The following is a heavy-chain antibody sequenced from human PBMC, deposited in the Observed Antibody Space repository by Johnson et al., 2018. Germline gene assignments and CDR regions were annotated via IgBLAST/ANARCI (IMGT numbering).Heavy chain of an antibody. J-gene: IGHJ6*03. V-gene: IGHV3-66*02. Sequence: VQLVESGGGLVQHGGSLRLSCAASGFTVSSNYMNWVRQAPGKGLEWVSVLYSGGNTYYADSVKGRFTISRDRSKNTLYLQMNSQRAEDTAGYYCARDSRGDDYGYYYNYMDVWGKGTAVTVSS. CDR3: ARDSRGDDYGYYYNYMDV. CDR2: LYSGGNT. CDR1: GFTVSSNY. D-gene: IGHD4-17*01.